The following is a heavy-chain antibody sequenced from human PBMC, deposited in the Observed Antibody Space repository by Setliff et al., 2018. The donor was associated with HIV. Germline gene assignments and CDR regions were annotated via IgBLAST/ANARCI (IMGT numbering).Heavy chain of an antibody. CDR3: ARGGASSKYFDY. CDR1: GASVTNYY. J-gene: IGHJ4*02. Sequence: SETLSLTCTVSGASVTNYYWSWIRQPPGKGLEWIGYVYYTGSSNYNPSLKSRVTISVDTTQTHFSLRLKSVTAADTAVYYCARGGASSKYFDYWGQGTLVTVSS. CDR2: VYYTGSS. D-gene: IGHD3-10*01. V-gene: IGHV4-59*02.